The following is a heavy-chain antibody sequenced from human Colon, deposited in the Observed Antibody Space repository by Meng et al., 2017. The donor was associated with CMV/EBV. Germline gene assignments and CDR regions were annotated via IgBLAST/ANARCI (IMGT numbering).Heavy chain of an antibody. CDR3: ARGSGHYDFWSGSLSGFDI. J-gene: IGHJ3*02. V-gene: IGHV3-13*01. Sequence: GESLKISCAASGFTFSSYDMHWVRQATGKGLEWVSAIGSAGETYYPGSVKGRFTISSENAKNSLYLQMNSLRAGDTAVYYCARGSGHYDFWSGSLSGFDIWGQGTMVTVSS. CDR2: IGSAGET. CDR1: GFTFSSYD. D-gene: IGHD3-3*01.